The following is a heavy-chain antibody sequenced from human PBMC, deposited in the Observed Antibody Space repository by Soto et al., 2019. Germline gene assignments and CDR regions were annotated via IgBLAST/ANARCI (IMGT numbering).Heavy chain of an antibody. Sequence: SETLSLTCAVSGYSISSGYYWGWIRQPPGKGLEWIGSIYYSGSTYYNPSLKSRVTISLDTSKNQFSLKLSSVTAADTAVYYYARGSYGMDVWGQGTTVTVSS. J-gene: IGHJ6*02. CDR1: GYSISSGYY. D-gene: IGHD3-10*01. V-gene: IGHV4-38-2*01. CDR2: IYYSGST. CDR3: ARGSYGMDV.